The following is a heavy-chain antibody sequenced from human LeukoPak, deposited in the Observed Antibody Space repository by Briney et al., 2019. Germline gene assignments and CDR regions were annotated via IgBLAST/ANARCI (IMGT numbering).Heavy chain of an antibody. CDR2: ISGSGLTT. V-gene: IGHV3-23*01. J-gene: IGHJ5*02. CDR3: AKASETSGGSCYQSPGS. CDR1: GFSFSSYV. D-gene: IGHD2-15*01. Sequence: GGSLRLSCAASGFSFSSYVMSWVRQAPGKGLEWVSAISGSGLTTYFADSVEGRFTFSRDNSKNTLFLEMNSLRAEDTAVYYCAKASETSGGSCYQSPGSWGQGILVTVSS.